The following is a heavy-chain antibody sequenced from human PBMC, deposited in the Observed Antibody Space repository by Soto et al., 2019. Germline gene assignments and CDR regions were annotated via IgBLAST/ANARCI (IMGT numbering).Heavy chain of an antibody. V-gene: IGHV4-59*08. CDR3: ARLGYGVSDFWSGYWAGLPHWFDP. CDR1: GGSISSYY. CDR2: IYYSGST. D-gene: IGHD3-3*01. J-gene: IGHJ5*02. Sequence: PSETLSLTCTVSGGSISSYYWSWIRQPPGKGLEWIGYIYYSGSTNYNPSLKSRVTISVDTSKNQFSLKLSSVTAADTAVYYCARLGYGVSDFWSGYWAGLPHWFDPWGEGTLVTVSS.